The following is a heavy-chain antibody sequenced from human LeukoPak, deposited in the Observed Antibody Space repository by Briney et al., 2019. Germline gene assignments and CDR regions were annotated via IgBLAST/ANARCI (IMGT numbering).Heavy chain of an antibody. V-gene: IGHV3-21*01. J-gene: IGHJ4*02. CDR3: ARDGYSIGYFYDL. CDR1: GFTFSRYS. D-gene: IGHD3-22*01. Sequence: GGSLRLSCVGSGFTFSRYSMNGVRQAPGKGPEWVSSIRSDASSIYYADSVKGRFTISRDNAKNSVFLQMNSLRAGDTAVYYCARDGYSIGYFYDLWGQGTLVTVSS. CDR2: IRSDASSI.